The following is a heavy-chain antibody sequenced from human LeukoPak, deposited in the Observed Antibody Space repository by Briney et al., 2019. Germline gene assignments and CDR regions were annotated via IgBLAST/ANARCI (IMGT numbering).Heavy chain of an antibody. CDR3: ARRRYYDGSGYLE. V-gene: IGHV4-39*01. D-gene: IGHD3-22*01. CDR1: GDSVSRSDSY. Sequence: SETLSLTCSVSGDSVSRSDSYWDWIRQPPGKGLDWIGTIYYSGRTYYSPSLKSRVTMSVDPSNNQSSLNLRSVTAADTAVYYCARRRYYDGSGYLEWGQGTLLSVSS. J-gene: IGHJ1*01. CDR2: IYYSGRT.